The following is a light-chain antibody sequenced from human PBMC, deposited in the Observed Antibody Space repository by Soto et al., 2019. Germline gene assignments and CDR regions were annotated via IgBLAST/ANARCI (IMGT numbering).Light chain of an antibody. CDR1: SSDVGAYNY. Sequence: QSVLTQPRSVSGSPGQSVTISCAGTSSDVGAYNYVSWYQQHPGKAPKIMIYEVSKRPSGVPDRFSGSKSGNTASLTVSGLQTEDEADYYCASHAGSNRVFGTGTKVTVL. J-gene: IGLJ1*01. CDR3: ASHAGSNRV. V-gene: IGLV2-8*01. CDR2: EVS.